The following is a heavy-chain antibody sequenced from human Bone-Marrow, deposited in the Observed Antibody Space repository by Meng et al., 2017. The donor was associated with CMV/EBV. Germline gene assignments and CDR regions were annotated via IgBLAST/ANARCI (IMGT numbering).Heavy chain of an antibody. D-gene: IGHD3-3*01. Sequence: MHWVRQAPGQGLEWMGIINPSGGSTSYAQKFQGRVTMTRDTSTSTVYMELSSLRSEDTAVYYCARDSALGYYDPRGGNYYYYYGMDVWGQGTTVTVSS. CDR3: ARDSALGYYDPRGGNYYYYYGMDV. V-gene: IGHV1-46*01. J-gene: IGHJ6*02. CDR2: INPSGGST.